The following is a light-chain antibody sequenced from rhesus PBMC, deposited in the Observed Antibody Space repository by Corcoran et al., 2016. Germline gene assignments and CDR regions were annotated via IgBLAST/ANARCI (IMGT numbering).Light chain of an antibody. Sequence: QSVLTQPPSAAGAPGPSVTISCSGNRSNIRGNGVHWYQQLSGMAPKLLIYNDNQRPSGVPDRFSGSKSGTSASLAITGLQSEDEADYYCEAWVNSLNGDVFGSCTNLTVL. CDR1: RSNIRGNG. CDR3: EAWVNSLNGDV. CDR2: NDN. J-gene: IGLJ6*01. V-gene: IGLV1-77*02.